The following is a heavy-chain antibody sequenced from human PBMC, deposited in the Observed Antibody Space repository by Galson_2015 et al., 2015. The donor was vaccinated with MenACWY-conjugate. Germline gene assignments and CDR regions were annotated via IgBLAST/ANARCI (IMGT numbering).Heavy chain of an antibody. Sequence: SMRLSCAASGFTFRRFGMHWVRQAPGKGLEWMAVISYDGSNESYADSVKGRFTISRDNSKNTLYLQMKSLRAHDTAVYYCAKDWSVPYSTISYYFYMDVWGKGTTVTVSS. CDR3: AKDWSVPYSTISYYFYMDV. CDR1: GFTFRRFG. J-gene: IGHJ6*03. D-gene: IGHD6-13*01. V-gene: IGHV3-30*18. CDR2: ISYDGSNE.